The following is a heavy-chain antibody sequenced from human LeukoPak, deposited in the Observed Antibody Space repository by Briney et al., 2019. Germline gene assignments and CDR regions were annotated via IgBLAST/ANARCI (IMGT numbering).Heavy chain of an antibody. Sequence: SETLSLTCTVSGGSISSYYWSWIRQPAGKGLEWIGRIYTSGSTNYNPSLKSRVTMSVDTSKNQFSLKLSSVTAADTAVYYCARHIWGIAAAGIDAFDIWGQGTMVTVSS. D-gene: IGHD6-13*01. CDR3: ARHIWGIAAAGIDAFDI. CDR2: IYTSGST. J-gene: IGHJ3*02. V-gene: IGHV4-4*07. CDR1: GGSISSYY.